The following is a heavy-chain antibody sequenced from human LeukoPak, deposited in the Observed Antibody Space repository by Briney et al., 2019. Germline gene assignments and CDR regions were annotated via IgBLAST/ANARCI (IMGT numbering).Heavy chain of an antibody. J-gene: IGHJ4*02. CDR1: GYTFTSYG. V-gene: IGHV1-18*01. Sequence: ASVKVSCKASGYTFTSYGISWVRQAPGQGLEWMGWINPNSGGTNYAQKFQGRVTITRDTSATTAYMELSSLRSEDTAVYYCASGGTYCGGDCYSGASDYFDYWGQGTLVTVSS. CDR3: ASGGTYCGGDCYSGASDYFDY. CDR2: INPNSGGT. D-gene: IGHD2-21*02.